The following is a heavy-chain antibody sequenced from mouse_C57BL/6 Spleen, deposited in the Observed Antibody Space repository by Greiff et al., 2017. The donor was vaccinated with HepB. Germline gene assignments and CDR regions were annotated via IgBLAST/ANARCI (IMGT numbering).Heavy chain of an antibody. CDR3: TTYHYGSSPAWFAY. Sequence: VQLQQSGAELVRPGASVKLSCTASGFNIKDYYMHWVKQRPEQGLEWIGRIDPEDGDTEYAPKFQGKATMTADTSSNTAYLQLSSLTSEDTAVYYCTTYHYGSSPAWFAYWGQGTLVTVSA. D-gene: IGHD1-1*01. CDR2: IDPEDGDT. CDR1: GFNIKDYY. J-gene: IGHJ3*01. V-gene: IGHV14-1*01.